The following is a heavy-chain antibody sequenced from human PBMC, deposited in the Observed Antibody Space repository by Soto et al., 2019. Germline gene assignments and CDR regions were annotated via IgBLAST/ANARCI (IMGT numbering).Heavy chain of an antibody. D-gene: IGHD6-13*01. CDR1: GGSISSGDYY. CDR2: IYYSGST. CDR3: ASQPGIAAAGRDYYFDY. V-gene: IGHV4-30-4*01. Sequence: SETLSLTCTVSGGSISSGDYYWSWIRQPPGKGLEWIGYIYYSGSTYYNPSLKSRVTISVDTSKNQFSLKLSSVTAADTAVYYCASQPGIAAAGRDYYFDYWGPGTLVTVSS. J-gene: IGHJ4*02.